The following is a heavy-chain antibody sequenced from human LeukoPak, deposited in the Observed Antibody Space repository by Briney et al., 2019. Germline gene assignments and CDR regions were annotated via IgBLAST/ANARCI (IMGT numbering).Heavy chain of an antibody. J-gene: IGHJ4*02. CDR1: GGSISSSSYY. D-gene: IGHD2/OR15-2a*01. V-gene: IGHV4-39*07. CDR2: IYYSGST. CDR3: ARDSEYCDY. Sequence: SETLSLTCTVSGGSISSSSYYWGWIRQPPGKGLEWIGSIYYSGSTYYNPSLKSRVTISVDTSKNQFSLKLSSVTAADTAVYYCARDSEYCDYWGQGTLVTVSS.